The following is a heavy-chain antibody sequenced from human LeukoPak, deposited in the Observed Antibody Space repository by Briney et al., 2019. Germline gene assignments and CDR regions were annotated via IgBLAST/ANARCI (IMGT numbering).Heavy chain of an antibody. V-gene: IGHV3-66*01. J-gene: IGHJ4*02. Sequence: GGSLRLSCAASGFTFSSYAMSWVRQAPGKRLEWVSVIYSGGSTYYADSVKGRFTISRDNSKNTLYLQMNSLRAEDTAVYYCARDVGYDFWSGYHDYWGQGTLVTVSS. D-gene: IGHD3-3*01. CDR3: ARDVGYDFWSGYHDY. CDR2: IYSGGST. CDR1: GFTFSSYA.